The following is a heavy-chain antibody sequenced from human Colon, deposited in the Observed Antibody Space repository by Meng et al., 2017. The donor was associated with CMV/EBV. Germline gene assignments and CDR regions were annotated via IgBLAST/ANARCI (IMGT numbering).Heavy chain of an antibody. CDR2: MNPYNGNS. CDR3: ARGGGGSSSWDFDY. CDR1: RYTFSNHD. D-gene: IGHD6-13*01. Sequence: SRYTFSNHDINWVRRAAGQGLEWMGWMNPYNGNSDFTQKFQGRVTMTRDTSTNTAYMELSRLTSDDTAIYYCARGGGGSSSWDFDYWGQGALVTVSS. V-gene: IGHV1-8*02. J-gene: IGHJ4*02.